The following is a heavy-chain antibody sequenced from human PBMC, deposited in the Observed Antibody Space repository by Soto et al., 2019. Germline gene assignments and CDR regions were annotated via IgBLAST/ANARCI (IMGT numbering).Heavy chain of an antibody. CDR1: GYTFTIYY. V-gene: IGHV1-46*01. CDR3: ARSRDRFDY. J-gene: IGHJ4*02. CDR2: INPSGGST. Sequence: ASVKVPCKASGYTFTIYYMHWVRQAPGQGLEWMGIINPSGGSTSYAQMFQGRVTMTRDTSTSTVYMELSSLRSEDTAIYYCARSRDRFDYWGQGTLVTVSS.